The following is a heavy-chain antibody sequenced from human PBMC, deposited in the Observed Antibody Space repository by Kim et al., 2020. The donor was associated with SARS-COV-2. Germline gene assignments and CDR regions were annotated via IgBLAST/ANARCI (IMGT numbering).Heavy chain of an antibody. CDR3: ARFAYSSSWYLDY. CDR1: GFTLSDYY. J-gene: IGHJ4*02. CDR2: ISTHGNLI. D-gene: IGHD6-13*01. Sequence: GGSLRLSCAASGFTLSDYYMTWIRRAPGEGLEWISYISTHGNLINYADSVKGRFTISRDKAKNSLYLQMNSLRAEDTAVYYCARFAYSSSWYLDYWGQGTLAT. V-gene: IGHV3-11*01.